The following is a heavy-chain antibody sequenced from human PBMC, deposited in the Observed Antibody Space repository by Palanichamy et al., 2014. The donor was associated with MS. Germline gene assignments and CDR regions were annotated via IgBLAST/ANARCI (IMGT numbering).Heavy chain of an antibody. V-gene: IGHV4-61*01. Sequence: QVQLQESGPGLVKPSETLSLTCTVSGGSVSSSNYYWTWIRQPPGKGLEWIGYISYSGSTIYNSSLKSRVTISTDTSRNQFSLKLSSVTAADTAVYYCVRHNWNDFFPYYGMDVWGQGTTVTISS. J-gene: IGHJ6*02. CDR2: ISYSGST. D-gene: IGHD1-20*01. CDR1: GGSVSSSNYY. CDR3: VRHNWNDFFPYYGMDV.